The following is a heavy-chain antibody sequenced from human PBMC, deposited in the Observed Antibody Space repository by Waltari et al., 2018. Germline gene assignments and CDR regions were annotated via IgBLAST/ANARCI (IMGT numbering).Heavy chain of an antibody. CDR2: IYHSGRT. J-gene: IGHJ4*02. CDR1: GYSISSGYY. Sequence: QVQLQESGPGLVKPSETLSLTCAVSGYSISSGYYWGWIRQPPGKGLEWIGSIYHSGRTYNNPSLKSRVTISVDTSKNQFSLKLSSVTAADTAVYYCASLGWNEDYWGQGTLVTVSS. V-gene: IGHV4-38-2*01. CDR3: ASLGWNEDY. D-gene: IGHD1-1*01.